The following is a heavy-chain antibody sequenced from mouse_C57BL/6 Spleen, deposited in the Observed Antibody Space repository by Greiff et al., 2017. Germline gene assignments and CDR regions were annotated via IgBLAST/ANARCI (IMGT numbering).Heavy chain of an antibody. D-gene: IGHD1-1*01. J-gene: IGHJ4*01. Sequence: QVQLQQPGAELVKPGASVKVSCKASGYTFTSYWMHWVKQRPGQGLEWIGRIHPSDSDTNYNQKFKGKATLTVDKSSSTAYMQLSSLTSEDSAVYYCAIGDYYGGMDDWGQGTSVTVSS. CDR2: IHPSDSDT. CDR3: AIGDYYGGMDD. CDR1: GYTFTSYW. V-gene: IGHV1-74*01.